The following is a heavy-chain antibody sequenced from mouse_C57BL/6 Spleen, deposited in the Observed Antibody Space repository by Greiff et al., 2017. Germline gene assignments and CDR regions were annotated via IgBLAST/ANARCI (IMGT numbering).Heavy chain of an antibody. J-gene: IGHJ1*03. D-gene: IGHD2-4*01. CDR1: GYTFTSYW. CDR2: LDPSDSYT. Sequence: VKLQQPGAELVMPGASVKLSCKASGYTFTSYWMHWVKQRPGQGLEWIGELDPSDSYTNYNQKFKGKSTLTVDKSSSTAYMQLSSLTSEDSAVYYCARSGGYDYDGYFDVWGTGTTVTVSS. V-gene: IGHV1-69*01. CDR3: ARSGGYDYDGYFDV.